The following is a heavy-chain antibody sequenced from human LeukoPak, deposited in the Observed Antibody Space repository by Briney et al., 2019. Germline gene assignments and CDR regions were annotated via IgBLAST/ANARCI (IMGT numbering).Heavy chain of an antibody. CDR2: IYYSGST. Sequence: SETLSLTCTVSGGSISSYYWSWIRQPPGKGLEWIGYIYYSGSTNYNPSLKSRVTISVDTSKNQFSLKLSSVTAADTAVYYCAVTTRGYYYYYYMDVWGKGTTVTVSS. J-gene: IGHJ6*03. V-gene: IGHV4-59*01. CDR3: AVTTRGYYYYYYMDV. CDR1: GGSISSYY. D-gene: IGHD4-17*01.